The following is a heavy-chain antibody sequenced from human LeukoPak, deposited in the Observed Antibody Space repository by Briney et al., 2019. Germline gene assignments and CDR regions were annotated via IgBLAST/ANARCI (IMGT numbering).Heavy chain of an antibody. J-gene: IGHJ3*02. CDR2: IYYSGST. V-gene: IGHV4-39*07. CDR1: GGSISSSSYY. CDR3: ARLATTVTGDAFDI. Sequence: SETLSLTCTVSGGSISSSSYYWGWIRQPPGKGLEWIGSIYYSGSTYYNPSLKSRVTISVDTSKNQFSLKLSSVTAADTAVYYCARLATTVTGDAFDIWGQGTMVTVSS. D-gene: IGHD4-17*01.